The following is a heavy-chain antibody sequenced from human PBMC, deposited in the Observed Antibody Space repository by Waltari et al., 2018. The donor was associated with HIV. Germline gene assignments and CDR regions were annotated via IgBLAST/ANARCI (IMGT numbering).Heavy chain of an antibody. J-gene: IGHJ2*01. CDR3: ARGPRPSTVTAPGWYFDL. D-gene: IGHD4-17*01. CDR2: INHNRVA. CDR1: GGSFSGYY. Sequence: QVQLQQWGAVLLQPSETLYRTSAAYGGSFSGYYWSWMRPPPGKGPECIGEINHNRVANYNPSLKKRVIMSVDISNNQFSLKLDSVPAADTALYYCARGPRPSTVTAPGWYFDLWGRGTLVIVSS. V-gene: IGHV4-34*02.